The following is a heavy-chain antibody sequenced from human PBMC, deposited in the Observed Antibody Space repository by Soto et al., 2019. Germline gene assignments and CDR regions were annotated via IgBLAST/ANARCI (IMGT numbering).Heavy chain of an antibody. CDR3: VKEPPYYYGSGSALDAFDI. CDR2: ISSNGGST. J-gene: IGHJ3*02. D-gene: IGHD3-10*01. V-gene: IGHV3-64D*08. CDR1: GFTFSSYA. Sequence: GGSLRLSCSASGFTFSSYAMHWVRQATGRGLEYVSAISSNGGSTYYADSVKGRFTISRDNSKNTLYLQMSSLRAEDTAVYYCVKEPPYYYGSGSALDAFDIWGQGTMVTVSS.